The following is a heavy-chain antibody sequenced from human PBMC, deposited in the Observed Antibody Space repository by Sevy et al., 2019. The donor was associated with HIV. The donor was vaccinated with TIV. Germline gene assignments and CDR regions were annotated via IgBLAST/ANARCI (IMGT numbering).Heavy chain of an antibody. CDR1: GFTFSSYA. J-gene: IGHJ4*02. D-gene: IGHD3-10*01. V-gene: IGHV3-30*04. CDR3: ARDKYYYGSGSTVDY. CDR2: ISYDGSNK. Sequence: GGSLRLSCAASGFTFSSYAMHWVRQAPGKGLEWVAVISYDGSNKYYADSVKGRFTISRDNSKNTLYLQMNSLRAEDTAVYYCARDKYYYGSGSTVDYWDQGTLVTVSS.